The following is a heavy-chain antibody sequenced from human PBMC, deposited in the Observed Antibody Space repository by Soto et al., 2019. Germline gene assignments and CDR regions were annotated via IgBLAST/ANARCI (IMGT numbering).Heavy chain of an antibody. CDR2: ISPDGSNK. V-gene: IGHV3-74*01. CDR1: GFTFSSFW. D-gene: IGHD3-10*01. J-gene: IGHJ4*02. Sequence: GALRLSCSTSGFTFSSFWMNWVRQAPGKGLMWVSHISPDGSNKGYADSVKGRFTISRDDAKDTLYLQMNSLRAEDTAIYYCVRDGESVLPYDYWGQGTLVTVSS. CDR3: VRDGESVLPYDY.